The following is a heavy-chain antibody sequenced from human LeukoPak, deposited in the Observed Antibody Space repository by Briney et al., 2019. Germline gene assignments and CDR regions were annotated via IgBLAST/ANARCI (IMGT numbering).Heavy chain of an antibody. J-gene: IGHJ4*02. CDR1: GGSFSGYY. Sequence: PSETLSLTCAVYGGSFSGYYWSWIRQPPGKGLEWIGEINHSGSNNYNPSLKSRVTISVETSKNQFSLKLSSVTAADTAVYYCARGAAFDYWGQGTLVTVSS. D-gene: IGHD6-25*01. CDR2: INHSGSN. CDR3: ARGAAFDY. V-gene: IGHV4-34*01.